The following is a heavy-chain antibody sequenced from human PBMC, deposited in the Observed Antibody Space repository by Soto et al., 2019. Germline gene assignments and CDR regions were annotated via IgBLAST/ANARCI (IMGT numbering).Heavy chain of an antibody. Sequence: EVQLVESGGGLVQPGRSLRLSCGASGFTFDDYAMHWVRQAPGKGLEWVSSISWNSGNIGYADSVKGRFIISRDNAKNSLYLQMNSLRPEVTALYYCAKGSSTTNFSYFDYWGQGTLVTVSS. CDR2: ISWNSGNI. V-gene: IGHV3-9*01. CDR1: GFTFDDYA. CDR3: AKGSSTTNFSYFDY. D-gene: IGHD2-2*01. J-gene: IGHJ4*02.